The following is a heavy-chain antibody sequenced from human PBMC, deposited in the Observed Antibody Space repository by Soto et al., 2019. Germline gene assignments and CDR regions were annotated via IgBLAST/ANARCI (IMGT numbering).Heavy chain of an antibody. CDR2: IYYSGST. D-gene: IGHD4-17*01. J-gene: IGHJ4*02. V-gene: IGHV4-59*01. Sequence: SETLSLTYTVSGASFISSYWSWIRQPPGKGLEWIGYIYYSGSTNYNPSLKSRVTISVDTSKNQFSLKLSSVTAADTAVYYCARGLRYFDYWGQGTLVTVSS. CDR3: ARGLRYFDY. CDR1: GASFISSY.